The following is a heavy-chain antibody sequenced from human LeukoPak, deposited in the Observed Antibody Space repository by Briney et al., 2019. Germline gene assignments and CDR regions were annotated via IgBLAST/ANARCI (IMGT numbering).Heavy chain of an antibody. CDR1: GFTFSTYW. Sequence: GGSLRLSCAASGFTFSTYWMHRVRHAPGKGLVWVSCISSDGSITGYADSVKGRFTIPRDNAKNTLYLQMNSLRAEDTAVYYCARHLNYYLDYWGQGTLVTVSS. CDR2: ISSDGSIT. CDR3: ARHLNYYLDY. J-gene: IGHJ4*02. V-gene: IGHV3-74*01. D-gene: IGHD3-10*01.